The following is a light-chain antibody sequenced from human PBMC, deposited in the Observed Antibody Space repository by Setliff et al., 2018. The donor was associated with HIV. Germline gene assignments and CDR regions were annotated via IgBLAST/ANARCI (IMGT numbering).Light chain of an antibody. Sequence: SVLTQPASVSGSPGQSITISCSGSSSDVGGYNHVSWYQQHPGKAPKVMIYDVSNRPLGVSNRFSGSKSGNTASLTISGLQAEDEADYYCCSYAGSYKVFGTGTKVTVL. CDR2: DVS. CDR3: CSYAGSYKV. CDR1: SSDVGGYNH. V-gene: IGLV2-14*03. J-gene: IGLJ1*01.